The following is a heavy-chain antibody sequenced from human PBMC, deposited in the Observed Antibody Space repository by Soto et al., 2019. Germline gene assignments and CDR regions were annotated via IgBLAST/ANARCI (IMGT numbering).Heavy chain of an antibody. CDR1: GFTFSSYG. Sequence: GGSLRLSCAASGFTFSSYGMHWVRQAPGKGLEWVAVIWYDGSNKYYADSVKGRFTISRDNSKNTLYLQMNSLRAEDTAVYYCARDSRYYDNLTGYCNYWGQGTLVTVSS. CDR2: IWYDGSNK. D-gene: IGHD3-9*01. V-gene: IGHV3-33*01. CDR3: ARDSRYYDNLTGYCNY. J-gene: IGHJ4*02.